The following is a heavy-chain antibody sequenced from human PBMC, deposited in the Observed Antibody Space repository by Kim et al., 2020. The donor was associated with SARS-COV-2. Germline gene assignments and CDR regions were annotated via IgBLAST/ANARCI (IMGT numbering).Heavy chain of an antibody. D-gene: IGHD2-2*01. CDR2: ISYSGTT. CDR3: ARPTRGISRSTFDI. V-gene: IGHV4-39*01. Sequence: SETLSLTCIVSGASIDSTNYYWGWIRQSPGKGLEWIGSISYSGTTYYNPSFESRVTISVHTSKNQFSLKLTSVTAADTAVYYCARPTRGISRSTFDIWGQEATVTVSS. J-gene: IGHJ3*02. CDR1: GASIDSTNYY.